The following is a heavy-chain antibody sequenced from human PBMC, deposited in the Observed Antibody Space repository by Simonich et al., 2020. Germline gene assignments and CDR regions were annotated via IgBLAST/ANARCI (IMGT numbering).Heavy chain of an antibody. CDR1: GGPISSYY. J-gene: IGHJ4*02. V-gene: IGHV4-59*01. CDR2: IYYSGST. CDR3: ARGGLYFDY. D-gene: IGHD2-15*01. Sequence: QVQLQESGPGLVKPSETLSLTCTVSGGPISSYYWSWIRQPPGKRLEWIGYIYYSGSTNYNPSLKSRVTISGDTSKNQFSLKLSSVTAADTAVYYCARGGLYFDYWGQGTLVTVSS.